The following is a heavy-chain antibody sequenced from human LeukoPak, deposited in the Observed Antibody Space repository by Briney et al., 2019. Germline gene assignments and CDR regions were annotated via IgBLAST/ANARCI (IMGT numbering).Heavy chain of an antibody. J-gene: IGHJ4*02. Sequence: PGRSRRPACVVSGFTFSSYSMNWVRQAPGKGLEWVSSISSSSSYIYYADSVKGRFHISRDNAKNSLYLQMNSLRAEDTAAYYCARALAVAGIFLQGYWRQGTLVTVPS. CDR3: ARALAVAGIFLQGY. V-gene: IGHV3-21*01. CDR1: GFTFSSYS. CDR2: ISSSSSYI. D-gene: IGHD6-19*01.